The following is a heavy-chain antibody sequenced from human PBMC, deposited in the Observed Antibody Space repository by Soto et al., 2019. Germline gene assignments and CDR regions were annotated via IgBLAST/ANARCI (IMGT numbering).Heavy chain of an antibody. D-gene: IGHD6-13*01. J-gene: IGHJ4*02. V-gene: IGHV1-46*01. CDR2: INPTGGST. Sequence: QMQLVQSGAEVKEPGASVKVSCKASGYTFTSFYIHWVRQAPGQGLEWVAIINPTGGSTNYAQRFRGRVTLTMDTSTSTVYMEQSGLRSEGTAVYYCARNLASADVWGQGTLVTVSS. CDR3: ARNLASADV. CDR1: GYTFTSFY.